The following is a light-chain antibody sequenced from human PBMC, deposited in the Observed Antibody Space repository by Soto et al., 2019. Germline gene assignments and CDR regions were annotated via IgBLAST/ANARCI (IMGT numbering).Light chain of an antibody. CDR2: KIS. Sequence: DIVMTQTPLSSPVTLGQPASISCRSSQSLEHGDGNTYLSWLQQRPGQPPRLLIYKISKRSSGVPDRFSGSGAGTDFTLKISKVEAEDVGVYYCMQATQFPGTFGQGTRLEIK. CDR3: MQATQFPGT. CDR1: QSLEHGDGNTY. V-gene: IGKV2-24*01. J-gene: IGKJ2*01.